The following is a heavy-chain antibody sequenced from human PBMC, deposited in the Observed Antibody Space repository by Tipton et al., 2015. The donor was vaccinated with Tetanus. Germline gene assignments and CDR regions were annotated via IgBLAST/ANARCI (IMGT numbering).Heavy chain of an antibody. CDR2: IFYSGST. V-gene: IGHV4-59*02. CDR3: ARGTTLDY. Sequence: TLSLTCNVSGAFGSGAYWSWIRQSPGKGLEWVGYIFYSGSTNYNPSLKSRVTISVDTSKNQFSLNLSSVTAADTAVYYCARGTTLDYWGQGTLVTVSS. CDR1: GAFGSGAY. D-gene: IGHD4-11*01. J-gene: IGHJ4*02.